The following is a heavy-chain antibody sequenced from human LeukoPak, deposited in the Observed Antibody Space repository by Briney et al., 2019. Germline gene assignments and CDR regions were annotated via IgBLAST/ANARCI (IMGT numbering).Heavy chain of an antibody. CDR3: ARGQGGFDS. V-gene: IGHV3-21*01. CDR2: ISAGSNYV. CDR1: GFTFTSYS. J-gene: IGHJ5*01. Sequence: GGSLRLSCAASGFTFTSYSMNWVRQAPGKGLERVSSISAGSNYVFYVDSVKGRFTISRDNAKNSVYLQMNSLRADDTAVYYCARGQGGFDSWGQGTLVTVSS. D-gene: IGHD3-16*01.